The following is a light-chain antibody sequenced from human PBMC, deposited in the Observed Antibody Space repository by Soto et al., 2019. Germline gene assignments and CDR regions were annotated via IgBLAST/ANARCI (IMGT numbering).Light chain of an antibody. CDR1: SSDVGGYNY. J-gene: IGLJ1*01. CDR2: EVS. CDR3: SSYTSSTLYV. Sequence: QSALTQPPSASGSPGQSVAISCTGTSSDVGGYNYVSWYQQHPGKAPKLMIYEVSNRPSGVSNRFSGSKSGNTASLTISGLQAEDEADYYCSSYTSSTLYVFGTGTKVTVL. V-gene: IGLV2-14*01.